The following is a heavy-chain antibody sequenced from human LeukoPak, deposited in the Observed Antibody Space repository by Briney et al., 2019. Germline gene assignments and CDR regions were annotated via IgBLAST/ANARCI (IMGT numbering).Heavy chain of an antibody. CDR3: ARDRPLDCSSTSCYWGESY. CDR2: IYYSGST. V-gene: IGHV4-59*01. Sequence: SETLSLTCTVSGGSISSYYWSWIRQPPGKGLEWIGYIYYSGSTNYNPSLKSRVTISVDTSKNQFSLKLSSVTAADTAVYYCARDRPLDCSSTSCYWGESYWGQGTLVTVSS. CDR1: GGSISSYY. D-gene: IGHD2-2*01. J-gene: IGHJ4*02.